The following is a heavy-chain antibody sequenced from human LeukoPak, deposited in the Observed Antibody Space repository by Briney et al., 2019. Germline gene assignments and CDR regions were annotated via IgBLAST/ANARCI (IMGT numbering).Heavy chain of an antibody. V-gene: IGHV1-69*05. J-gene: IGHJ3*02. CDR2: IIPIFSTA. Sequence: SVKVSCKASGGTFSSYAISWVRQAPGQGLEWMGGIIPIFSTANYAQKFQGRVTITTDKSTSTAYMELSSLRSEDTAVYYCARAEIAAAVHDAFDIWGQGTMVTVSS. D-gene: IGHD6-13*01. CDR3: ARAEIAAAVHDAFDI. CDR1: GGTFSSYA.